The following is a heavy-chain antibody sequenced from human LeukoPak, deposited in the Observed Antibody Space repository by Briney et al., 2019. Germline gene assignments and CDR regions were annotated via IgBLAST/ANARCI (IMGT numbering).Heavy chain of an antibody. Sequence: GGSLRLSCAASGFTLSSYAMSWVRQAPGKGLEWVSAISGSGGSTYYADSVKSRFTISRDNSKNTLYLQMNSLRAEDTAVYYCAKAVSSAYYDSSGYSFDYWGQRTLVTVSS. V-gene: IGHV3-23*01. CDR1: GFTLSSYA. CDR3: AKAVSSAYYDSSGYSFDY. J-gene: IGHJ4*02. CDR2: ISGSGGST. D-gene: IGHD3-22*01.